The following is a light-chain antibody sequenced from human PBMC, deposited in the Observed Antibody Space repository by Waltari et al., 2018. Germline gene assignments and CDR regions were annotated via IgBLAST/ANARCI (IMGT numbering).Light chain of an antibody. V-gene: IGLV2-23*02. CDR2: AVS. Sequence: QSALTQPASVSGSPGQSITISCTGTSSDVGNYKRVSWYQQHPGKAPKLMIYAVSKRPSGVSGLFSGSKSGDMASLTISGLQPEDEAEYFCSSYAGSSKGVFGGGTKVTVL. J-gene: IGLJ2*01. CDR1: SSDVGNYKR. CDR3: SSYAGSSKGV.